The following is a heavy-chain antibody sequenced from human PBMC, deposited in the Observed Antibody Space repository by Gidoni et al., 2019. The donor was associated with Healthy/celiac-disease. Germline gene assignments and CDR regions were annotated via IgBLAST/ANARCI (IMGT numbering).Heavy chain of an antibody. D-gene: IGHD5-12*01. CDR1: GGTFSSYA. Sequence: VQLVQSGAVVKKPGSSVNVSCKASGGTFSSYAISWVRQAAGQGLEWMGGILPIFGTANYAQKFQGRVTITADESTSTAYMELSSLRSEDTAVYYCASPQTEYGYGAWGQGTLVTVSS. CDR3: ASPQTEYGYGA. CDR2: ILPIFGTA. V-gene: IGHV1-69*01. J-gene: IGHJ5*02.